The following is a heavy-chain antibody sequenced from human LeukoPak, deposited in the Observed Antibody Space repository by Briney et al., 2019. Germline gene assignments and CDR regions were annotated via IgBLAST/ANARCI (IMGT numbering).Heavy chain of an antibody. Sequence: SETLSLTCAVSGDSITSSSYYWAWIRQPPGKGLEWIGEINDSGSTNYNPSLKSRVTISEDTSKKQFSLKLSSVTAADTAVYYCARVPYNGFDYWGQGTLLTVSS. V-gene: IGHV4-39*07. D-gene: IGHD1-14*01. J-gene: IGHJ4*02. CDR1: GDSITSSSYY. CDR2: INDSGST. CDR3: ARVPYNGFDY.